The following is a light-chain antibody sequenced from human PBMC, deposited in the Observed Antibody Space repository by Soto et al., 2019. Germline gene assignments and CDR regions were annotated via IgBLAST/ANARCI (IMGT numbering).Light chain of an antibody. V-gene: IGKV1-5*03. J-gene: IGKJ1*01. CDR2: KAP. Sequence: DIQMTQSRSTLSGSVGDRVTITCRASQTISSWLARYQQKPGKAPKLLIYKAPTLKRAVPSRFSGSESGTELTLTTRSVQPDDFATDYRQHYNSYSEAFGKGTKVDIK. CDR3: QHYNSYSEA. CDR1: QTISSW.